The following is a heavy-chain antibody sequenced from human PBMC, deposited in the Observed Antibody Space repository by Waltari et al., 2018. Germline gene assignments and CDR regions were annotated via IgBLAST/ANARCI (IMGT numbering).Heavy chain of an antibody. D-gene: IGHD3-9*01. CDR1: GGSFSGYY. V-gene: IGHV4-34*01. CDR2: INHSGST. CDR3: ARGVDDILTGYYDY. J-gene: IGHJ4*02. Sequence: QVQLQQWGAGLLKPSETLSLTCAVYGGSFSGYYWSWIRQPPGKGLEWLGEINHSGSTTYNPSLKSGVTISVDTSKNQFALKLSSVTAADTAVYYCARGVDDILTGYYDYWGQGTLVTVSS.